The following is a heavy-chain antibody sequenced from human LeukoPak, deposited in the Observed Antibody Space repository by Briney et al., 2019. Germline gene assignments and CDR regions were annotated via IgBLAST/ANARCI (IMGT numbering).Heavy chain of an antibody. D-gene: IGHD4-23*01. J-gene: IGHJ6*02. CDR2: IKSKTDGGTT. CDR1: GFTFSNAW. CDR3: SAGVNYSMDV. V-gene: IGHV3-15*01. Sequence: GGSLRLSCAASGFTFSNAWMSWVRQAPGKGLEWVGRIKSKTDGGTTDYAAPGKGRFTISRNNSKNTLYLKMNSLKTEDTAVYYCSAGVNYSMDVWGQGTTVTVSS.